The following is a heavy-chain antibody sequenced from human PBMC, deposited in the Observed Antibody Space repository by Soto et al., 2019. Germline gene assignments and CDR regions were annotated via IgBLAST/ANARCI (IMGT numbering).Heavy chain of an antibody. J-gene: IGHJ5*02. V-gene: IGHV1-18*01. CDR3: ARVLCPTGTTPRGWFDP. D-gene: IGHD1-1*01. CDR2: ISAYNGNT. CDR1: GYTFTSYG. Sequence: ASVKVSCKASGYTFTSYGISWVRQAPGRGLEWMGWISAYNGNTNYAQKLQGRVTMTTDTSTSTAYMELRSLRSDDTAVYYCARVLCPTGTTPRGWFDPWGQGTLVTVSS.